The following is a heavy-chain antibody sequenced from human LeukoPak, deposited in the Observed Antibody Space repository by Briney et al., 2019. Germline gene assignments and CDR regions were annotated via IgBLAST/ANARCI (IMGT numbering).Heavy chain of an antibody. CDR2: IKQDGSEK. CDR3: ARVGNGYVMDY. CDR1: GFTFSRYW. J-gene: IGHJ4*02. D-gene: IGHD5-12*01. Sequence: GGSLRLTCAASGFTFSRYWMSWVRQAPGKGLEWVANIKQDGSEKYYVDSVKGRFTISRDNAKNSLYLQMNSLRAGDTAVYYCARVGNGYVMDYWGQGTLVTVSS. V-gene: IGHV3-7*01.